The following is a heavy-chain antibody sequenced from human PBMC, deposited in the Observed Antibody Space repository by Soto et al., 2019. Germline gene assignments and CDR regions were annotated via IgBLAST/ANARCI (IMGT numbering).Heavy chain of an antibody. CDR3: AKALPYSSSWYDLPLYYYYGMDV. CDR2: ISSSSSYI. Sequence: PGGSLRLSCAASGFTFSSYSMNWVRQAPGKGLEWVSSISSSSSYIYYADSVKGRFTISRDNSKNTLYLQMNSLRAEDTAVYYCAKALPYSSSWYDLPLYYYYGMDVWGQGTTVTVSS. CDR1: GFTFSSYS. D-gene: IGHD6-13*01. J-gene: IGHJ6*02. V-gene: IGHV3-21*01.